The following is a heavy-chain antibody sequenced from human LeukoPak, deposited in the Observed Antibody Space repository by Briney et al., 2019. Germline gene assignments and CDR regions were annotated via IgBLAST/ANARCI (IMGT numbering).Heavy chain of an antibody. CDR3: ARRSHSSSWTWWFDP. J-gene: IGHJ5*02. D-gene: IGHD6-13*01. CDR2: IFYSGST. Sequence: SETLSLTCTVSGGSISTHYWGWIRQPPGKGLEWIADIFYSGSTNYNPSLKSRVTISVDTSKNQFSLKLSSVTAADTAVYYCARRSHSSSWTWWFDPWGQGTLVTVSS. V-gene: IGHV4-59*08. CDR1: GGSISTHY.